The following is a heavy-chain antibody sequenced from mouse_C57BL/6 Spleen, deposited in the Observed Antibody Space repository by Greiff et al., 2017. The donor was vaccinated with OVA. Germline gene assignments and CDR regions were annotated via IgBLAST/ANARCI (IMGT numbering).Heavy chain of an antibody. V-gene: IGHV1-26*01. CDR1: GYTFTDYY. CDR3: ARRGYDYAMDY. D-gene: IGHD2-2*01. Sequence: VQLQQSGPELVKPGASVKISCKASGYTFTDYYMNWVKQSHGKSLEWIGDINPNNGGTSYNQKFKGKATLTVDKSSSTAYMELRSLTSEDSAVYYCARRGYDYAMDYWGQGTSVTVSS. CDR2: INPNNGGT. J-gene: IGHJ4*01.